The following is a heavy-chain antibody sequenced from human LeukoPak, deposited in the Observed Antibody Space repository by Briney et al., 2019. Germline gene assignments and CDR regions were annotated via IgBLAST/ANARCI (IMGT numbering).Heavy chain of an antibody. D-gene: IGHD5-18*01. CDR3: ARVNTAMVTAEIDY. CDR1: GFTFSGYS. J-gene: IGHJ4*02. V-gene: IGHV3-21*01. Sequence: GRSLRLSCAASGFTFSGYSMNWVRQAPGKGLEWVSSISSSSSYIYYADSVKGRFTISRDNAKNSLYLQMNSLRAEDTAVYYCARVNTAMVTAEIDYWGQGTLVTVSS. CDR2: ISSSSSYI.